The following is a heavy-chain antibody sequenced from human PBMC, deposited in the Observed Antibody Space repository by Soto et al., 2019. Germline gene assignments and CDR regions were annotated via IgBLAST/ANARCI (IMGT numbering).Heavy chain of an antibody. V-gene: IGHV4-30-4*01. CDR3: DRGIIIVVADNWFAP. Sequence: PPGKGLEWIGYIYYSGSTYYNPSLKSRVTISVDTSKNQFSLKLSSVTAADTAVYYFDRGIIIVVADNWFAPMVKSTPVTGSS. D-gene: IGHD3-22*01. J-gene: IGHJ5*02. CDR2: IYYSGST.